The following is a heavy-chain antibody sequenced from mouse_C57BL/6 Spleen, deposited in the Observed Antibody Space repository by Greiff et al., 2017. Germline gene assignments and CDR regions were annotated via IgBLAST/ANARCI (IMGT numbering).Heavy chain of an antibody. D-gene: IGHD1-1*01. J-gene: IGHJ3*01. CDR1: GFTFSDYY. Sequence: EVQLQESGGGLVQPGGSLKLSCAASGFTFSDYYMYWVRQTPEKRLEWVAYISNGGGSTYYPDTVKGRFTISRDNAKNTLYLQMSRLKSEDTAMYYCARQDGSSPWFAYWGQGTLVTVSA. CDR2: ISNGGGST. V-gene: IGHV5-12*01. CDR3: ARQDGSSPWFAY.